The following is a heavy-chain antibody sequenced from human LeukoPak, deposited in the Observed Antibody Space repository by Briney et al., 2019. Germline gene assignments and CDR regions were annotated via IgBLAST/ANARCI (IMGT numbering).Heavy chain of an antibody. V-gene: IGHV3-7*01. CDR1: GFTFSSYW. Sequence: PGGSLRLSCAASGFTFSSYWMSWVRQAPGKGLEWVANIKQDGSEKYYVDSVKGRFTISRDNAKNSLYLQMNSLRAEDTAVYYCARDPIYYYDSSGPSDYWGQGTLVTVSS. CDR2: IKQDGSEK. D-gene: IGHD3-22*01. J-gene: IGHJ4*02. CDR3: ARDPIYYYDSSGPSDY.